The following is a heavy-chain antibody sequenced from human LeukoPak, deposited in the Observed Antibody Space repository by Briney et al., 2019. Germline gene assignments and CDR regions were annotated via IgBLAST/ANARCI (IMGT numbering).Heavy chain of an antibody. V-gene: IGHV3-23*01. CDR1: AFTFSSYA. CDR2: ISGSGGST. CDR3: AKRRELPYFDY. D-gene: IGHD1-26*01. J-gene: IGHJ4*02. Sequence: GGSLRLSCAASAFTFSSYAISWVRQAPGKGLEWVSAISGSGGSTYYADSVKGRFTISRDNSKNTLYLQMNSLRAEDTAVYYCAKRRELPYFDYWGQGTLVTVSS.